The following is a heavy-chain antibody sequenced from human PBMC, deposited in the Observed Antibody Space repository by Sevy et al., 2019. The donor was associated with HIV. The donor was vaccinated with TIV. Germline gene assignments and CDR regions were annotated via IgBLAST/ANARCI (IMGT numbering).Heavy chain of an antibody. V-gene: IGHV4-38-2*01. J-gene: IGHJ4*02. CDR2: IYHSGIT. CDR1: GYSISSGYY. D-gene: IGHD1-20*01. Sequence: SETLSLTCAVSGYSISSGYYWGWIRQPPGKGLEWIRSIYHSGITYYNPSLKSRLTISIHTSKNQFSLRLSSVTAADTAVYYWHNFDSFTYEAGVDYWGQGTLVTVSS. CDR3: HNFDSFTYEAGVDY.